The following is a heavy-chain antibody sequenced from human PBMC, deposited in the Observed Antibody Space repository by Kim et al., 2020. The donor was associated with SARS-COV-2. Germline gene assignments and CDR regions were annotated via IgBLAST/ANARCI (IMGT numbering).Heavy chain of an antibody. CDR3: AKSRGGYFIYGIDV. D-gene: IGHD1-26*01. CDR1: GYTFTSST. V-gene: IGHV1-18*01. Sequence: ASVNVSCKASGYTFTSSTIVWVRQAPGQGLEWVGWISAYNDNTKSTQKFQDRVTLTTETSTSTAYMELRSLRSDDTAVYYCAKSRGGYFIYGIDVWGQGTAVTVTS. J-gene: IGHJ6*01. CDR2: ISAYNDNT.